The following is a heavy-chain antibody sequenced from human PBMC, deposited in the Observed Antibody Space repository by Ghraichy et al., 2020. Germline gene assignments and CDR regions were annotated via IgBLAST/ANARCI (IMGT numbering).Heavy chain of an antibody. V-gene: IGHV4-38-2*02. D-gene: IGHD2-21*01. CDR2: IYHSGST. Sequence: SETLSLTCTVSGYSISSGYYWGWIRQPPGKGLEWIGSIYHSGSTYYNPSLKSRVTISVDTSKNQFSLKLSSVTAADTAVYYCASVVGTHLVPFDPWGQGTLVTVSS. CDR1: GYSISSGYY. J-gene: IGHJ5*02. CDR3: ASVVGTHLVPFDP.